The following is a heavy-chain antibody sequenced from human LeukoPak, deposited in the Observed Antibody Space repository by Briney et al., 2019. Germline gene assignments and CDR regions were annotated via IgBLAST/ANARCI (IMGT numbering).Heavy chain of an antibody. CDR2: IIPIFSTA. CDR3: ARSVGSGYHDAFDI. J-gene: IGHJ3*02. D-gene: IGHD3-22*01. V-gene: IGHV1-69*05. Sequence: GASVKVSCKASGYTFTSYAISWVRQAPGQGLEWMGRIIPIFSTANYAQKFHGRVTITTDESTSTAYKELSSLRSEDTAVYYCARSVGSGYHDAFDIWGQGTMVTVSS. CDR1: GYTFTSYA.